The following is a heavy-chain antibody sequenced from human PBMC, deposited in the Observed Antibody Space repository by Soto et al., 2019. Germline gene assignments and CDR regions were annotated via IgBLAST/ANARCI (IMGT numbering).Heavy chain of an antibody. CDR2: IKHSGST. J-gene: IGHJ5*02. CDR1: GGSFSGNY. CDR3: AKDSGSDGP. D-gene: IGHD6-13*01. V-gene: IGHV4-34*01. Sequence: QVQLQQWGAGLLKPSETLSLTCAVYGGSFSGNYWSWIRQPPGKGLEWIGEIKHSGSTNHNPSLKSRVTISVDPSKTQFALKLLSVTAADTAVLYCAKDSGSDGPRGQGPLVTVSS.